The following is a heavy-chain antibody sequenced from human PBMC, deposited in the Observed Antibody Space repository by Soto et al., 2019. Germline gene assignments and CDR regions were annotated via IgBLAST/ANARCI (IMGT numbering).Heavy chain of an antibody. CDR1: ALTFSSYW. D-gene: IGHD3-16*01. CDR2: IKQDGSEK. CDR3: ARDLFEAARRGEYAFDI. J-gene: IGHJ3*02. V-gene: IGHV3-7*03. Sequence: PVGSLRLSCAASALTFSSYWMSWVRQAPGKGLEWVANIKQDGSEKYYVDSVKGRFTISRDNAKNSLYLQMNSLRAEDTAVYYCARDLFEAARRGEYAFDICGQRTMVTVSS.